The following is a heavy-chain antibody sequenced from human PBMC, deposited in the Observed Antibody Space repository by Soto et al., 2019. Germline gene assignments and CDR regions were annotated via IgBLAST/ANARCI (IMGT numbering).Heavy chain of an antibody. D-gene: IGHD4-17*01. CDR2: IHYSGKT. CDR3: ARDRGDYGGEGYSFDY. CDR1: GGSIGSYY. V-gene: IGHV4-59*01. Sequence: SETLSLTCTVSGGSIGSYYWSWIRQPPGKGLEWIGYIHYSGKTNYNPSLKSRVTISVDTSKNQFSLKLSSVTAADTAVYYCARDRGDYGGEGYSFDYWGQGTLVTVSS. J-gene: IGHJ4*02.